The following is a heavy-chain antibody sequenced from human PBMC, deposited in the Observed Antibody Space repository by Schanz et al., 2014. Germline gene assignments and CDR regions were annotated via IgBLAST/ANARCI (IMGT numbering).Heavy chain of an antibody. CDR3: ARDKGGYYPFDY. CDR1: GFTFGNFF. V-gene: IGHV3-7*01. D-gene: IGHD3-3*01. Sequence: EVQVVESGGGLVQPGGSLRLSCAASGFTFGNFFMSWVRQAPGKGLEWVANIKQDGIEKYYVDSVKGRFTISRDNAKNSLYLQMNSLTADDTAVYYCARDKGGYYPFDYWGRGTLVTVSS. CDR2: IKQDGIEK. J-gene: IGHJ4*02.